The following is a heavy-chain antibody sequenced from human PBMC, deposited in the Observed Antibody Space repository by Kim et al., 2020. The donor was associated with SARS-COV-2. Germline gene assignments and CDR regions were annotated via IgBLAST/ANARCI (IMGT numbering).Heavy chain of an antibody. Sequence: SETLSLTCTVSGGSISSSSYYWGWIRQPPGKGLEWIGSIYYSGSTYYNPSLKSRVTISVDTSKNQFSLKLSSVTAADTAVYYCARHSIGGATPYYYYGM. CDR1: GGSISSSSYY. D-gene: IGHD1-26*01. J-gene: IGHJ6*01. CDR3: ARHSIGGATPYYYYGM. V-gene: IGHV4-39*01. CDR2: IYYSGST.